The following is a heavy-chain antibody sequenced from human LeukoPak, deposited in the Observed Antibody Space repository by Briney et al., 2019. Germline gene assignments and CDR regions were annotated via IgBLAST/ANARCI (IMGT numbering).Heavy chain of an antibody. D-gene: IGHD3-10*01. V-gene: IGHV4-61*02. CDR2: IFPSGST. CDR3: ARSDYYGSGPHAFDI. CDR1: GGSISSDFSY. Sequence: PSETLSLTCLVSGGSISSDFSYWNWIRQPAGKGLEWIGRIFPSGSTNYNPSLKSRVTISVDTSNNRFSLRLTSVTAADTAVYYCARSDYYGSGPHAFDIWGQGTMVTVSS. J-gene: IGHJ3*02.